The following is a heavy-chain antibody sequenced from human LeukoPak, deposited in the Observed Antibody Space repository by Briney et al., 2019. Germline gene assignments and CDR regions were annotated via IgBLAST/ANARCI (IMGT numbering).Heavy chain of an antibody. CDR3: ANQALV. Sequence: GGSLRLSCAASGFTLSTYWMNWVRQAPGKGLEWVANIKEDGSEIYYVDSVKGRFTISRDNAKNSLYLQMNSLRAEDTAVYYCANQALVWGQGTLVTVSS. D-gene: IGHD3-9*01. CDR1: GFTLSTYW. CDR2: IKEDGSEI. J-gene: IGHJ4*02. V-gene: IGHV3-7*01.